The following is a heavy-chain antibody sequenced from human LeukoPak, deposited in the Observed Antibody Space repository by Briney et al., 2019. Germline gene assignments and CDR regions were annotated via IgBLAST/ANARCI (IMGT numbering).Heavy chain of an antibody. CDR1: GCTFSSYG. J-gene: IGHJ4*02. Sequence: GRSLRLSCAASGCTFSSYGMHWVRQAPGKGLEWVAVIWYDGSNKYYADSVKGRFTISRDNSKNTLYPQMNSLRAEDTAVYYCAKAGDSSGWYDPLDYWGQGTLVTVSS. V-gene: IGHV3-33*06. D-gene: IGHD6-19*01. CDR3: AKAGDSSGWYDPLDY. CDR2: IWYDGSNK.